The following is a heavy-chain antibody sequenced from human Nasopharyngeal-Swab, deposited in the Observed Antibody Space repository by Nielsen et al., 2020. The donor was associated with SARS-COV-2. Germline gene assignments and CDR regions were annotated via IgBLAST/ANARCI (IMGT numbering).Heavy chain of an antibody. CDR2: ISGSGGST. D-gene: IGHD3-9*01. V-gene: IGHV3-23*01. J-gene: IGHJ3*02. CDR3: AKSKRSGEYYDILGAFDI. CDR1: GFTFSSYA. Sequence: GGSLRLSCAASGFTFSSYAMHWVRQAPGKGLEWVSAISGSGGSTYYADSVKGRFTISRDNSKNTLYLQMNSLRAEDTAVYYCAKSKRSGEYYDILGAFDIWGQGTMVTVSS.